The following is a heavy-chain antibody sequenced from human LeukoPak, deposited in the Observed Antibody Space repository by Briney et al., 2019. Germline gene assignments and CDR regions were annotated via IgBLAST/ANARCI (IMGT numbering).Heavy chain of an antibody. Sequence: TLSLTCTVSGGSISSGGYYWSWIRQHPGKGLEWIGYIYYSGSTYYNPSLKSRVTISVDTSKNQFSLKLSSVTAADTAVYYCATPGSSGYYDLDYWGQGTLVTVSS. D-gene: IGHD3-22*01. CDR2: IYYSGST. CDR3: ATPGSSGYYDLDY. V-gene: IGHV4-31*03. J-gene: IGHJ4*02. CDR1: GGSISSGGYY.